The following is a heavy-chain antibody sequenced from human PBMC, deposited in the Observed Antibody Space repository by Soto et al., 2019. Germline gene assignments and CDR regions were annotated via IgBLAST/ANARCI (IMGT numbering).Heavy chain of an antibody. CDR2: INANNGNT. J-gene: IGHJ3*02. CDR1: GYTFTASY. V-gene: IGHV1-18*04. D-gene: IGHD2-15*01. CDR3: ARDRGYCSGGSCYSGRDDAFDI. Sequence: ASVKVSCKASGYTFTASYLHWVRQAPGQGLEWMGWINANNGNTNYAQKLQGRVTMTTDTSTSTAYMELRSLRSDDTAVYYCARDRGYCSGGSCYSGRDDAFDIWGQGTMVPVSS.